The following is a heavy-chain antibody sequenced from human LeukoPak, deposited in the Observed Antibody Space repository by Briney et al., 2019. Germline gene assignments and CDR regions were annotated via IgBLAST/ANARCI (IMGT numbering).Heavy chain of an antibody. CDR3: AREHLRDAFDI. V-gene: IGHV1-46*01. CDR1: GYTFTSYY. Sequence: ASVKVSCKASGYTFTSYYMHWVRRAPGQGLEWMGIINPSGGSTSYAQKFQGRVTMTRDTSTSTVYMELSSLRSEDTAVYYCAREHLRDAFDIWGQGTMVTVSS. CDR2: INPSGGST. J-gene: IGHJ3*02.